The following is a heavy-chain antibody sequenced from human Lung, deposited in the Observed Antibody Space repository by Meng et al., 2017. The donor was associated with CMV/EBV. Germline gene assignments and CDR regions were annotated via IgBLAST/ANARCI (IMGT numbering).Heavy chain of an antibody. D-gene: IGHD6-19*01. CDR2: IYYSGST. Sequence: SETLSLTCTVSGGSISSSSYYWGWIRQPPGKGLEWIGSIYYSGSTYYNPSLKSRVTISVDTSKNQFSLKLSSVTAADTAVYYCARPGDSSGWYMPFDYWGQGTLVTVSS. J-gene: IGHJ4*02. CDR1: GGSISSSSYY. V-gene: IGHV4-39*01. CDR3: ARPGDSSGWYMPFDY.